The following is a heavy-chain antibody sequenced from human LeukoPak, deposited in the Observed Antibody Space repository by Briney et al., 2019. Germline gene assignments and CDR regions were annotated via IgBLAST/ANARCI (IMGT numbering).Heavy chain of an antibody. J-gene: IGHJ4*02. CDR1: GGSFSGYY. D-gene: IGHD6-13*01. V-gene: IGHV4-34*01. CDR3: ARRLASIAATVGPSVDY. Sequence: SETLSLTCAVYGGSFSGYYWSWIRQPPGKGLEWIGEINHSGSTNYNPSLKSRVTISVDTSKNQFSLKLSSVTAADTAVYYCARRLASIAATVGPSVDYWGQGILVTVSS. CDR2: INHSGST.